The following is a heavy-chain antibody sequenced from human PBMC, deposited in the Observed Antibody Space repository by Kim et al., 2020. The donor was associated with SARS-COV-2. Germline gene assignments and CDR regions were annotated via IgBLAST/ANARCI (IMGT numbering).Heavy chain of an antibody. CDR3: AREGGVGSGSYGSGCMDV. Sequence: KGRFTISRDNAKNSLYLQMNSLRAEDTALYHCAREGGVGSGSYGSGCMDVWGQGTTVTVSS. D-gene: IGHD1-26*01. J-gene: IGHJ6*02. V-gene: IGHV3-20*01.